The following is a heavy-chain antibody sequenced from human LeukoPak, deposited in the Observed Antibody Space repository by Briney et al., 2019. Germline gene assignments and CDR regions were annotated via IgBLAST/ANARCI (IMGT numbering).Heavy chain of an antibody. J-gene: IGHJ4*02. D-gene: IGHD3-9*01. CDR1: GFTFSSYW. CDR3: ARDRPVVPSLYFDWLLPFDY. CDR2: IKQDGSEK. Sequence: GGSLRLSCAASGFTFSSYWMSWVRQAPGKGLEWVANIKQDGSEKYYVDSVKGRFTISRDNAKNSLYLQVNSLRAEDTAAYYCARDRPVVPSLYFDWLLPFDYWGQGTLVTVSS. V-gene: IGHV3-7*01.